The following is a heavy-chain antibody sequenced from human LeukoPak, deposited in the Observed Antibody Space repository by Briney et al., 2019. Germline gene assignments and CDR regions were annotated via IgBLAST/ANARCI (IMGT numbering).Heavy chain of an antibody. Sequence: PGGSLRLSCAASGFTFSSNGMHWVRQAPGKGLEWVAVIWYDGSNKYYADSVKGRFTISRDNSKNTLCLQMNSLRAEDTAVYYCARSPCTGGSCYLNYFDYWGQGTLVTVSS. CDR3: ARSPCTGGSCYLNYFDY. CDR2: IWYDGSNK. J-gene: IGHJ4*02. CDR1: GFTFSSNG. D-gene: IGHD2-15*01. V-gene: IGHV3-33*01.